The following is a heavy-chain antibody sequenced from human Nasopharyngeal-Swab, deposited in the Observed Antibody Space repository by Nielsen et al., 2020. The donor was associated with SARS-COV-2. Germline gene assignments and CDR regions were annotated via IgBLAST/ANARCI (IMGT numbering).Heavy chain of an antibody. CDR1: GFTFTSYA. CDR3: AKDSGAGFCDDGSCFPTNH. CDR2: MSGRGENT. V-gene: IGHV3-23*01. D-gene: IGHD2-15*01. J-gene: IGHJ5*02. Sequence: GGSLRLSCAASGFTFTSYAMNWVRHAPGKGLEWVSDMSGRGENTYYAESVKGRFTISRDSSKNTLYLQMNGLRAEDTAVYYCAKDSGAGFCDDGSCFPTNHWGQGTLVTVSS.